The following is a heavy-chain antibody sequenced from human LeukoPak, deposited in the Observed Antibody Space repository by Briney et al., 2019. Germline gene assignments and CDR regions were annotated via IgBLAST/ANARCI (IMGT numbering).Heavy chain of an antibody. CDR2: IIPIFGTT. J-gene: IGHJ5*02. CDR1: GGTFSSYV. CDR3: ARPKGWSSSFLIPTNIWFDP. D-gene: IGHD6-6*01. Sequence: SVKVSCKAFGGTFSSYVINWVRQAPGQGLEWMGGIIPIFGTTNYAQKFQGRVTITADESTNTVYMELSSLRSEDTAVYYCARPKGWSSSFLIPTNIWFDPWGQGTLVTVSS. V-gene: IGHV1-69*13.